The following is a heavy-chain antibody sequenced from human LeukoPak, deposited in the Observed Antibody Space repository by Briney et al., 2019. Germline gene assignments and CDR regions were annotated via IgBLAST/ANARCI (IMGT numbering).Heavy chain of an antibody. V-gene: IGHV3-11*01. CDR1: GFTFSDYY. CDR2: ISSSGSTI. CDR3: AREHVWGWFDP. D-gene: IGHD3-16*01. Sequence: GGSLRLSRAASGFTFSDYYMSWIRQAPGKGLEWVSYISSSGSTIYYADSVKGRFTISRDNAKNPLYLQMNSLRAEDTAVYYCAREHVWGWFDPWGQGTLVTVSS. J-gene: IGHJ5*02.